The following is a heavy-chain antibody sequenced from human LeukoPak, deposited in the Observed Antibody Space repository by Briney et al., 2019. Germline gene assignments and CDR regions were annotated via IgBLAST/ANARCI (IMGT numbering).Heavy chain of an antibody. CDR3: ARTSLGGAWFDP. CDR2: IYYSGST. CDR1: GGSISSSSYY. J-gene: IGHJ5*02. V-gene: IGHV4-39*07. D-gene: IGHD3-10*01. Sequence: VKPSETLSLTCTVSGGSISSSSYYWGWIRQPPGKGLEWIGSIYYSGSTYYNPSLKSRVTISVDTSKNQFSLKLSSVTAADTAVYYCARTSLGGAWFDPWGQGTLVTVSS.